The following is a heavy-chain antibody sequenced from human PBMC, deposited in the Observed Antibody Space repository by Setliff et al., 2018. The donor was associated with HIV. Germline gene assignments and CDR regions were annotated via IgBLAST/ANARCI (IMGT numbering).Heavy chain of an antibody. CDR1: GGSISSYY. CDR2: IYYSGTH. D-gene: IGHD6-13*01. J-gene: IGHJ3*02. CDR3: ASHWYSSSWYHVFDI. Sequence: PSETLSLTCTGSGGSISSYYWSWIRQPPGKGLEWIGYIYYSGTHNYNPALKSRVPISVDTSKNQFSLKLSSVTAADTAVYYCASHWYSSSWYHVFDIWGQGTMVTVSS. V-gene: IGHV4-59*08.